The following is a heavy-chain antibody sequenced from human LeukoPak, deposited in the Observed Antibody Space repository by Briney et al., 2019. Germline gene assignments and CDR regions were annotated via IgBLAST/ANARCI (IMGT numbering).Heavy chain of an antibody. D-gene: IGHD4-17*01. CDR2: ISGSGGST. V-gene: IGHV3-23*01. CDR3: AKDRGYGDYDNWFDP. J-gene: IGHJ5*02. Sequence: GGSLRLSCTASGFTFSSYWMHWVRQAPGKGLEWVSAISGSGGSTYYADSVKGRFTISRDNSKNTLYLQMNSLRAEDTAVYYCAKDRGYGDYDNWFDPWGQGTLVTVSS. CDR1: GFTFSSYW.